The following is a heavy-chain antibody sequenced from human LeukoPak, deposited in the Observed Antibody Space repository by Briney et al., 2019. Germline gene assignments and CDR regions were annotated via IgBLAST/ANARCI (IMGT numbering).Heavy chain of an antibody. CDR3: ARDSDTFGALDY. J-gene: IGHJ4*02. CDR2: ISFDGSKD. CDR1: TFTFSSYA. V-gene: IGHV3-30-3*01. D-gene: IGHD3-10*01. Sequence: GGSLRLSCATSTFTFSSYAMHWVRQAPGRGLEWVAVISFDGSKDYFADSVKGRFTISRDNSKNTMYLHMNSLRLEDTAVYYCARDSDTFGALDYWGQGTLVTVSS.